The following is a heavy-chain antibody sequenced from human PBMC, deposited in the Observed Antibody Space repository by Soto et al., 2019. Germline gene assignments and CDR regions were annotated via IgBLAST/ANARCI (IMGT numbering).Heavy chain of an antibody. CDR2: IYYSGST. CDR3: AGARGNWNHVLASAHNWFDP. J-gene: IGHJ5*02. CDR1: GGSISSGGYY. D-gene: IGHD1-20*01. Sequence: SETLSLTCTVSGGSISSGGYYWSWIRQHPGKGLEWIGYIYYSGSTNYNPSLKSRVTISVDTSKNQFSLKLSSVTAADTAVYYCAGARGNWNHVLASAHNWFDPWGQGTLVTVSS. V-gene: IGHV4-61*08.